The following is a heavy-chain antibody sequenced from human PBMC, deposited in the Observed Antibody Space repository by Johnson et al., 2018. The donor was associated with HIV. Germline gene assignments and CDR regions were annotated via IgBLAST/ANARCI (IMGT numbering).Heavy chain of an antibody. CDR1: GFTFSSYA. Sequence: VQLVESGGGLVQPGGSLRLSCAASGFTFSSYAMSWVRQAPGKGLEWVSAISGSGGSTYYADSVKGRFTISRDNSKNTLYLQMNSLRAEDTAVYYCARDRRQQLVPGGAFDIWGQGTMVTVSS. J-gene: IGHJ3*02. V-gene: IGHV3-23*04. CDR2: ISGSGGST. D-gene: IGHD6-13*01. CDR3: ARDRRQQLVPGGAFDI.